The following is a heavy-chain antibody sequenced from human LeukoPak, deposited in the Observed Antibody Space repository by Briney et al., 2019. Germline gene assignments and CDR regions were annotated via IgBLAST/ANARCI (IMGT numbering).Heavy chain of an antibody. D-gene: IGHD5-12*01. CDR3: ARVRRGRGYSGYDFGY. CDR2: INPNSGGT. J-gene: IGHJ4*02. Sequence: GASVKVSCKASGYTFTGYYMHWVRQAHGPGLEWMGWINPNSGGTNYAQKFQGWVTMTRDTSISTAYMELSRLRSDDTAVYYCARVRRGRGYSGYDFGYWGQGTLVIVS. V-gene: IGHV1-2*04. CDR1: GYTFTGYY.